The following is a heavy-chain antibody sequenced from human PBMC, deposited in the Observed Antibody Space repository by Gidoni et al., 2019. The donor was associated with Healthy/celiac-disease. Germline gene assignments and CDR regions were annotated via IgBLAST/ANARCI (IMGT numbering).Heavy chain of an antibody. CDR1: GFTFDDYA. D-gene: IGHD6-13*01. V-gene: IGHV3-9*01. J-gene: IGHJ4*02. Sequence: EVQLVESGGGLVQPGRSLRLSCAASGFTFDDYAMHWVRQAPGKGLVWVSGISWNSGSIGYADSVKGRFTIARDKAKNSLYLQMNSLRAEDTALYYCAKERGSSWFDYWGQGTLVTVSS. CDR3: AKERGSSWFDY. CDR2: ISWNSGSI.